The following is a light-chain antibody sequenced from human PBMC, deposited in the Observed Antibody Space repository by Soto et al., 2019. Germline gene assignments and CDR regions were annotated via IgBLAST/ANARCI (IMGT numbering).Light chain of an antibody. V-gene: IGLV2-14*01. CDR3: AAWDDSLNGHV. J-gene: IGLJ1*01. Sequence: QSALTQPASVSGSPGQSITISCTGTSSDLGGYNSVSWYQHHPGKAPKFIIYEVSNRPSGVSNRFSGSKSGTSASLAISGLQSEDEADYYCAAWDDSLNGHVFGTGTKVTVL. CDR2: EVS. CDR1: SSDLGGYNS.